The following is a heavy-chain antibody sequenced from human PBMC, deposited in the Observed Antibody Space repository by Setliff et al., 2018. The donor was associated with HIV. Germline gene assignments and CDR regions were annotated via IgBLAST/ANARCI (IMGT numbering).Heavy chain of an antibody. D-gene: IGHD1-20*01. CDR2: IFYSGYA. CDR1: GDPMSSTSYY. CDR3: ASLITGKTPWTY. V-gene: IGHV4-61*05. J-gene: IGHJ4*02. Sequence: SETLSLTCTVSGDPMSSTSYYWGWIRQSPGEGLEWIGYIFYSGYAKYNPSLRSRVTVSVDTTKNQFSLKVKSVTAADTAVYYCASLITGKTPWTYWGRGTLVTVSS.